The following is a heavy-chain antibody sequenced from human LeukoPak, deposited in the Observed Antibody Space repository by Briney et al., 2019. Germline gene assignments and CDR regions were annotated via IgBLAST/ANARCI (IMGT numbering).Heavy chain of an antibody. J-gene: IGHJ4*02. CDR2: MNPNSGNT. CDR1: GYTFTSYD. D-gene: IGHD2-2*01. Sequence: GASVKVSCKASGYTFTSYDINGVRQATGQGLEWMGWMNPNSGNTGYAQKFQGRVAMTRNTSISTAYMELSSLRSEDTAAYYCARGRGGSYAELDYWGQGTLVTVSS. V-gene: IGHV1-8*01. CDR3: ARGRGGSYAELDY.